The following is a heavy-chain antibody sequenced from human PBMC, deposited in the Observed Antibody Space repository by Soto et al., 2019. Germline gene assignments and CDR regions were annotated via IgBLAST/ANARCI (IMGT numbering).Heavy chain of an antibody. CDR3: TRHVADF. CDR2: IRSKANSYAT. Sequence: GGSLRLSCAASGFSFSGSGMHWVRQASGKGLEWLGRIRSKANSYATAYAASVEGRFIISRDDSKNTAYLQMNSLKTEDTAVYYCTRHVADFWGQGTLVTVSS. CDR1: GFSFSGSG. V-gene: IGHV3-73*01. J-gene: IGHJ4*02.